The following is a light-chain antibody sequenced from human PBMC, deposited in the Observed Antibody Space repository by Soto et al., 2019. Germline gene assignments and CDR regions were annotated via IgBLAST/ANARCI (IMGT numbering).Light chain of an antibody. CDR2: AAS. J-gene: IGKJ1*01. V-gene: IGKV1-6*01. CDR3: LQDYNYPRT. Sequence: AIQMTQSPSSLSASVGDRVTISCRASQGIRNDLGWYQQKPGKAPKLLIYAASSLQSGVPSRFSGSGSGTDFTLTISSMQPEDFATYYCLQDYNYPRTFGQGTKVDIK. CDR1: QGIRND.